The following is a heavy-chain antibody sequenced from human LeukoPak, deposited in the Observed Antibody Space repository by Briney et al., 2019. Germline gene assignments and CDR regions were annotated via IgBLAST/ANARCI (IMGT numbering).Heavy chain of an antibody. J-gene: IGHJ5*02. D-gene: IGHD3-16*01. CDR1: GGSISSSSYS. V-gene: IGHV4-39*07. Sequence: SETLSLTCTVSGGSISSSSYSWGWIRQPPGKGLEWIGEINHSGSTNYNPSLKSRVTISVDTSKNQFSLKLSSVTAADTAVYYCARVGRVGLLGPNWFDPWGQGTLVTVSS. CDR3: ARVGRVGLLGPNWFDP. CDR2: INHSGST.